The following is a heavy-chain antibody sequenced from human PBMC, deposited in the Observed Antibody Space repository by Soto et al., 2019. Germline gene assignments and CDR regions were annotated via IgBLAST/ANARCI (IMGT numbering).Heavy chain of an antibody. D-gene: IGHD4-4*01. V-gene: IGHV1-69*11. J-gene: IGHJ5*01. CDR2: IIPVLGTE. CDR1: GGTFSSYG. Sequence: SVKVSCKATGGTFSSYGISWVRQAPGQGLEWMGTIIPVLGTENFAQKFQGRVTISADVSTSITYMELDSLRSEDTAFYYCAIVSSVAYSNYACFDSSGQAPLLTLSS. CDR3: AIVSSVAYSNYACFDS.